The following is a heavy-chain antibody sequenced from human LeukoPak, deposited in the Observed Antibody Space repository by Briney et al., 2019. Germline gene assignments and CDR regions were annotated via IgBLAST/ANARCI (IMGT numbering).Heavy chain of an antibody. CDR1: GGSISSSSYY. V-gene: IGHV4-39*01. D-gene: IGHD1-26*01. CDR2: IYYSGST. CDR3: ARHEAWEGTSFDI. J-gene: IGHJ3*02. Sequence: SETLSLTCTVSGGSISSSSYYWGWIRQPPGKGLEWIGSIYYSGSTYYNPSLKSRVTISVDTSKNQFSLKLSSVTAADTAVYHCARHEAWEGTSFDIWGQGTMVTVSS.